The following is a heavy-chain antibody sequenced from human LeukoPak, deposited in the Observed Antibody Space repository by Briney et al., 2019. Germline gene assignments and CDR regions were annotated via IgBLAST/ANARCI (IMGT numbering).Heavy chain of an antibody. CDR3: ATSAAVGYYYYMDV. J-gene: IGHJ6*03. CDR1: GYTLTELS. Sequence: GASVKVSCKVSGYTLTELSMHWVRQAPGKGLEWMGGFDPEDGETIYARKFQGRVTMTEDTSTDTAYMELSSLRSEDTAVYYCATSAAVGYYYYMDVWGKGTTVTVSS. CDR2: FDPEDGET. V-gene: IGHV1-24*01. D-gene: IGHD6-25*01.